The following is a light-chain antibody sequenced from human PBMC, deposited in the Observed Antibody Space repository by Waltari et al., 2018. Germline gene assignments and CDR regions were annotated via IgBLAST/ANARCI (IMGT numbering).Light chain of an antibody. Sequence: QSALTQPASVSGSPGQSITISSTGTSSDVGPSNYVSWYQQYPGKAPKLIIYDVSYRPSGVSSRFSGSKSGNTASLTISGLQAEDEADYYCNSYTTISTWVFGGGTKLTVL. CDR1: SSDVGPSNY. J-gene: IGLJ3*02. CDR3: NSYTTISTWV. V-gene: IGLV2-14*03. CDR2: DVS.